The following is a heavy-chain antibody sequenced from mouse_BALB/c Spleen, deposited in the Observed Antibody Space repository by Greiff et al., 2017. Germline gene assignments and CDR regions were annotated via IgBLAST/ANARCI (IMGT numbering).Heavy chain of an antibody. D-gene: IGHD2-2*01. Sequence: EVMLVESGGGLVQPGGSRKLSCAASGFTFSSFGMHWVRQAPEKGLEWVAYISSGSSTIYYADTVKGRFTISRDNPKNTLFLQMTSLRSEDTAMYYCARWGYDSNYFDYWGQGTTLTVSS. CDR3: ARWGYDSNYFDY. J-gene: IGHJ2*01. CDR1: GFTFSSFG. CDR2: ISSGSSTI. V-gene: IGHV5-17*02.